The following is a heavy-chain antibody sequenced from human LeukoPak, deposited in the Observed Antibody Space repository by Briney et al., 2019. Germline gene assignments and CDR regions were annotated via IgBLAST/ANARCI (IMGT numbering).Heavy chain of an antibody. V-gene: IGHV4-59*01. D-gene: IGHD6-19*01. CDR3: AREAVAGWGPYYFDY. Sequence: SETLSLTCTVSGGPISSYYWSWIRQPPGKGLEWIGYIYYSGSTNYNPSLKSRVTISVDTSKNQFSLKLSSVTAADTAVYYCAREAVAGWGPYYFDYWGQGTLVTVSS. J-gene: IGHJ4*02. CDR2: IYYSGST. CDR1: GGPISSYY.